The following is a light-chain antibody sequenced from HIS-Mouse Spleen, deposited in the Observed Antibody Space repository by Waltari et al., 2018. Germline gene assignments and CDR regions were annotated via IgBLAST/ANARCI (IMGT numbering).Light chain of an antibody. CDR1: SSDVGSYNR. Sequence: QSALTQPPSVSGSPRQSVTTSCTGTSSDVGSYNRVPWYQQPPGTAPKLMIYEVRNRPSGVPDRFSGSKSGNTASLTISGLQAEDEADYYCSSYTSSSTLVFGGGTKLTVL. CDR3: SSYTSSSTLV. J-gene: IGLJ2*01. V-gene: IGLV2-18*02. CDR2: EVR.